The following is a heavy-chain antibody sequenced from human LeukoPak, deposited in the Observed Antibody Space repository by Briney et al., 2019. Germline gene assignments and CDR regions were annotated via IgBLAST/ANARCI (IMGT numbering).Heavy chain of an antibody. J-gene: IGHJ3*02. CDR1: GFTVSNKY. D-gene: IGHD2-15*01. Sequence: PGGSQRLSCAASGFTVSNKYMSWVRQAPGRGLEWVSVIYSGGSTYYADSVKGRFSISRDKSKNTLYLQMNSLRAEDTALYYCAREMYCSGGSCYGDAFDIWGQGTMVTVSS. V-gene: IGHV3-66*01. CDR3: AREMYCSGGSCYGDAFDI. CDR2: IYSGGST.